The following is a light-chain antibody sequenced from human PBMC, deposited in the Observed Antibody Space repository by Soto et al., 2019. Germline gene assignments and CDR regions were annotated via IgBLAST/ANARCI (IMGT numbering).Light chain of an antibody. J-gene: IGKJ3*01. CDR3: NKYNSYYIFT. Sequence: DIQMTQSPSTLSASVGDRVTITCRASQSISSWLAWYQQKPGKAPKLLIYDASSLESGVPSRFSGSGSGTDFTLTISLLQTNPFSTYYCNKYNSYYIFTFGPGTKVDIK. V-gene: IGKV1-5*01. CDR2: DAS. CDR1: QSISSW.